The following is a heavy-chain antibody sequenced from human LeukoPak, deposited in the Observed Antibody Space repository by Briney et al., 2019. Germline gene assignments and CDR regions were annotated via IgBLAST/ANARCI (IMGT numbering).Heavy chain of an antibody. CDR2: IYYSGST. Sequence: PSETLSLTCTVSGGSIGSSSSYWGWIRRPPGKGLEWIGTIYYSGSTYFIPSLKTRVTISVDTSKNQFSLKLSSVTAADTAVYYCASTNRRDGYKSFDYWGQGTPGTLSS. CDR1: GGSIGSSSSY. CDR3: ASTNRRDGYKSFDY. J-gene: IGHJ4*02. V-gene: IGHV4-39*01. D-gene: IGHD5-24*01.